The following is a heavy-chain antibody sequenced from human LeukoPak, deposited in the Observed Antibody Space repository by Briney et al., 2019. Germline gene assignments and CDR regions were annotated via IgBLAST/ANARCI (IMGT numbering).Heavy chain of an antibody. Sequence: SETVSLTCSVSGDSISFYYWSWIRQPPGKGLEWIGYIYYSGSTNYNPSLKSRVTISVDMSKNQFSLRLSSVTAADTAVYYCARGQGYGLLNALDYWGQGTLVTVSS. CDR3: ARGQGYGLLNALDY. CDR1: GDSISFYY. D-gene: IGHD3-10*01. CDR2: IYYSGST. V-gene: IGHV4-59*01. J-gene: IGHJ4*02.